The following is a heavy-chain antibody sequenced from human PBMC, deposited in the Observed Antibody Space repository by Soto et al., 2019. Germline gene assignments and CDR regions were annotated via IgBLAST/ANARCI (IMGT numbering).Heavy chain of an antibody. CDR2: IYHSGSA. CDR1: GDSISSGGYY. Sequence: QVQLQESGPGLVKPSQTLSLTRTVSGDSISSGGYYWTWIRQHPGKGLEWIGYIYHSGSAYYNPSLKGQVTISVDTPKKQFSLNLRSVTAADTAVYYCARDQEVNYADYGGSDYDNGMDVWGQGTTVTVSS. V-gene: IGHV4-31*01. CDR3: ARDQEVNYADYGGSDYDNGMDV. J-gene: IGHJ6*02. D-gene: IGHD4-17*01.